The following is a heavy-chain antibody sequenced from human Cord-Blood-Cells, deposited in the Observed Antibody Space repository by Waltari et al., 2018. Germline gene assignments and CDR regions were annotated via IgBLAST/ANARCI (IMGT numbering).Heavy chain of an antibody. CDR3: ARGGDTNWFDP. Sequence: QVQLQESGPGLVKPSQTLSLTCTVSGGSISSGGYYWSWIRQHPGKGLEWMWYFHYSGSTYYNPSLKSRVTISVDTSKNQFSLKLRSVTAADTAVCYCARGGDTNWFDPWGQGTLVTVSS. CDR1: GGSISSGGYY. J-gene: IGHJ5*02. CDR2: FHYSGST. D-gene: IGHD5-18*01. V-gene: IGHV4-31*03.